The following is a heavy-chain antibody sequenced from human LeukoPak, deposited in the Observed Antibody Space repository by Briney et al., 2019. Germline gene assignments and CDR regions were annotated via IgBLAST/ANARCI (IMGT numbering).Heavy chain of an antibody. Sequence: SQTLSLTCTVSGGSISSGDYYWSWIRQPPGKGLEWIGYIYYSGSTYYNPSLKSRVTISVDTSKNQFSLKLSPVTAADTAVYYCAGEYGSGSYYTYYYYGMDVWGQGTTVTVSS. D-gene: IGHD3-10*01. CDR1: GGSISSGDYY. V-gene: IGHV4-30-4*01. J-gene: IGHJ6*02. CDR3: AGEYGSGSYYTYYYYGMDV. CDR2: IYYSGST.